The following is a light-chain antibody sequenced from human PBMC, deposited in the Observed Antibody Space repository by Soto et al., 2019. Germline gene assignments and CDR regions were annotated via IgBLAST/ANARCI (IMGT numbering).Light chain of an antibody. Sequence: QSVLTQPPSASGSPGQSVTISCTGTSSDVGGYKYVSWYQQHPGKAPKLMIFEVNKRPSGVPDRFSGSNSGNTASLTVSGLQAEDEADYYCSSYAGIHNLGVFGTGTQLTVL. CDR2: EVN. V-gene: IGLV2-8*01. CDR3: SSYAGIHNLGV. CDR1: SSDVGGYKY. J-gene: IGLJ1*01.